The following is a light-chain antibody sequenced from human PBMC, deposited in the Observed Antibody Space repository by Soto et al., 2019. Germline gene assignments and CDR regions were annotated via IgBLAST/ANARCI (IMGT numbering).Light chain of an antibody. CDR2: DIS. CDR1: QSVSSN. J-gene: IGKJ1*01. CDR3: QQGHSVPPT. V-gene: IGKV3D-15*01. Sequence: EIVMTQSPATLSVSPGERATLSCRASQSVSSNLAWYQQKPGQAPSLLIYDISARATGIPTRFSGSGSGTEFTLTISSLQSEDFAVYYCQQGHSVPPTFGQGTKVDIK.